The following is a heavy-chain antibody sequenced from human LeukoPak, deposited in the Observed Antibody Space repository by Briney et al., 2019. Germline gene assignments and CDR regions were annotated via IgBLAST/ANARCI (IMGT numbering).Heavy chain of an antibody. J-gene: IGHJ4*01. CDR2: INSDGTTT. V-gene: IGHV3-74*01. CDR3: ARGYDKPDY. Sequence: GGSLRLSCAASGFTFSSYWMHWVRQAPGKGLLWVSRINSDGTTTYYADSVKGRFTISRDNAKNTLYLQMNSLRAEDTAVYYCARGYDKPDYWGQGTLVTVSS. CDR1: GFTFSSYW. D-gene: IGHD3-3*01.